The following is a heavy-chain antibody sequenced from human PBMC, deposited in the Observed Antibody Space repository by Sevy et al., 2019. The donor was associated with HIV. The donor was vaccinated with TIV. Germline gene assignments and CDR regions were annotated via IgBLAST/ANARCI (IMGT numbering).Heavy chain of an antibody. CDR2: IYYSGTT. J-gene: IGHJ3*02. Sequence: SETLSLTCAVSGDSISRSNFYWGWIRQPPGKGLEWIGSIYYSGTTYSNPSLESRVTMSIDTSNNQFSLNLSSVIAADTALYYCARTYFGSESYSAFDIWGQGTLVTVSS. V-gene: IGHV4-39*01. CDR3: ARTYFGSESYSAFDI. D-gene: IGHD3-10*01. CDR1: GDSISRSNFY.